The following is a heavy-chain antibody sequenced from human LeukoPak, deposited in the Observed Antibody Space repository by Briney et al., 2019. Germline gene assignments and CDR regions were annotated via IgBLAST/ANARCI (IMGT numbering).Heavy chain of an antibody. D-gene: IGHD2-21*01. V-gene: IGHV1-69*04. Sequence: GASVKVSCKASGGTFSSYAISWVRQAPGQGLEWMGRIIPILGIANYAQKFQGRVTITADKSTSTAYMELRSLRSDDTAVYYCARLQAYCGGDCLYYFVYWGQGTLVTVSS. CDR1: GGTFSSYA. J-gene: IGHJ4*02. CDR3: ARLQAYCGGDCLYYFVY. CDR2: IIPILGIA.